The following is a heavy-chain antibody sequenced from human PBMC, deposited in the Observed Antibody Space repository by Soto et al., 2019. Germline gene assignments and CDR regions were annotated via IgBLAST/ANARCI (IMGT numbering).Heavy chain of an antibody. V-gene: IGHV4-30-4*08. CDR3: ASSYYYDSLPGY. Sequence: SETLSLTCTVSGGSISSGDYYWSWIRQPPEKGLEWIDYSYYSGSTYYNPSLKSRVTISVDTSKNQFSLKLGSVTAADTAVYYCASSYYYDSLPGYWGQGTLVTVSS. D-gene: IGHD3-22*01. CDR1: GGSISSGDYY. J-gene: IGHJ4*02. CDR2: SYYSGST.